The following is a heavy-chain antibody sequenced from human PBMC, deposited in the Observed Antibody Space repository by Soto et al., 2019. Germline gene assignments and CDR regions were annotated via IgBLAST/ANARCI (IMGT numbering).Heavy chain of an antibody. CDR1: GGTFSTFA. V-gene: IGHV1-69*06. J-gene: IGHJ4*02. CDR3: ARRRESIHDYALDY. Sequence: SVKVSCKASGGTFSTFAISWVRPAPGQGLEWMGGIIPIFGTANYAQKFQGRVTITADKSTSTAYMELSSLRSEDTAVYYCARRRESIHDYALDYWGQGTLVTVSS. CDR2: IIPIFGTA. D-gene: IGHD4-17*01.